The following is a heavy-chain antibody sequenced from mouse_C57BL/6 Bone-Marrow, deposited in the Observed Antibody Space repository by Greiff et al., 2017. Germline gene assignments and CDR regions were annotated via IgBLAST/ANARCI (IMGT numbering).Heavy chain of an antibody. CDR2: INPYNGGT. CDR3: ARLNYGNYVGY. V-gene: IGHV1-19*01. J-gene: IGHJ2*01. CDR1: GYTFTDYY. Sequence: VQLQQSGPVLVKPGASVKMSCKASGYTFTDYYMNWVKQSHGKSLEWIGVINPYNGGTGYNQKFKGKATLTVDKSSSTAYMELNSLTSEDSAVYYCARLNYGNYVGYWGQGTTLTVSS. D-gene: IGHD2-1*01.